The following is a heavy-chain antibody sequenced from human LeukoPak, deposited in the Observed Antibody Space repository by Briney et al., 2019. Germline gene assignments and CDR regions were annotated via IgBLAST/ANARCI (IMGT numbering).Heavy chain of an antibody. CDR2: ITVNGGDI. V-gene: IGHV3-23*01. D-gene: IGHD4-17*01. CDR1: TFAINIYA. Sequence: GGSLRLSCTPSTFAINIYAMTWVRQAPGKGLEWVSSITVNGGDIYYADSVRGRFTISRDNSKNTLYLQMNSLRAEDTAVYYCAKDPNGDYVGAFDSWDQGTMVTVSS. J-gene: IGHJ3*02. CDR3: AKDPNGDYVGAFDS.